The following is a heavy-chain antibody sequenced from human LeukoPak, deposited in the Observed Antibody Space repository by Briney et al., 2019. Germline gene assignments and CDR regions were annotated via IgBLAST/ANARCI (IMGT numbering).Heavy chain of an antibody. Sequence: PSETLSLTCAVYGGSFSGYYWSWIRQPPGKALEGIGEIYHSGSTNYNPSLKSRVTISVDTSKNQFSLKLRSVTAADTAVYYCARVREQWLVSYYYYYMDVWGKGTTVTVSS. V-gene: IGHV4-34*01. CDR3: ARVREQWLVSYYYYYMDV. D-gene: IGHD6-19*01. CDR1: GGSFSGYY. CDR2: IYHSGST. J-gene: IGHJ6*03.